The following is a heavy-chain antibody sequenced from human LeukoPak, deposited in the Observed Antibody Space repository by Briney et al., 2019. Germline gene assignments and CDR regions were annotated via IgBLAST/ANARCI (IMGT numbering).Heavy chain of an antibody. J-gene: IGHJ4*02. CDR2: INHSGST. CDR3: ARGWQQLDY. CDR1: GGSFSGYY. Sequence: SETLSLTCAVYGGSFSGYYWSWIRQPPGKGLEWIGEINHSGSTNYNPSLKSRVTISVDTSKNQFSLKLSSVTAADTAVYYCARGWQQLDYWGQGTLVTVPS. V-gene: IGHV4-34*01. D-gene: IGHD6-13*01.